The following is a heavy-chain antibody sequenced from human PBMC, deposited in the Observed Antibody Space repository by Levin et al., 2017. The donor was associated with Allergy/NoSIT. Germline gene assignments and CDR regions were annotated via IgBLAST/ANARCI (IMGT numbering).Heavy chain of an antibody. CDR3: ARGGASGWSD. V-gene: IGHV4-4*02. Sequence: SQTLSLTCAVSGDSISSSNWWTWVRQPPGKGLEWIGEIYHSGSTNYNPSLKSRLTISVDKSKNHFSLKLNSVTAADTAVYYCARGGASGWSDWGQGTLVTVSS. CDR1: GDSISSSNW. D-gene: IGHD6-19*01. CDR2: IYHSGST. J-gene: IGHJ4*02.